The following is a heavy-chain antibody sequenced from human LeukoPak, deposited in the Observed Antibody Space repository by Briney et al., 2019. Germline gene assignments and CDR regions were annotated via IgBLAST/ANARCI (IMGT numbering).Heavy chain of an antibody. CDR1: GGTFSSYA. CDR3: AREVVVPAVSYWYFDL. Sequence: SVKVSCKASGGTFSSYAISWVRQAPGQGLEWMGGIIPIFGTANYAQKFQGRVTITADESTSTAYMELSSLRSEDTAVYYCAREVVVPAVSYWYFDLWGRGTLVTVSS. CDR2: IIPIFGTA. V-gene: IGHV1-69*13. J-gene: IGHJ2*01. D-gene: IGHD2-2*01.